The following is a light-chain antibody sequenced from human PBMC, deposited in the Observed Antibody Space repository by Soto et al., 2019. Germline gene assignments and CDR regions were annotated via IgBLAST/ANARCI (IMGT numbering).Light chain of an antibody. Sequence: QSVLAQPPSASGTPGQRVTISCSGARANIGLNTGNWYRQLPGTAPRLLIYNNNKRPSGVPDRFSGSKSGTSASLAIRGLQSEDEADYYCAAWDDSLNGPVFGGGTKVTVL. CDR1: RANIGLNT. J-gene: IGLJ3*02. V-gene: IGLV1-44*01. CDR3: AAWDDSLNGPV. CDR2: NNN.